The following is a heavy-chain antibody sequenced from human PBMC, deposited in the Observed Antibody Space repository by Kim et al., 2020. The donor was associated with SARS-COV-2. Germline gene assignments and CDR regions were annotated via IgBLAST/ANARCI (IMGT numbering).Heavy chain of an antibody. CDR2: INPSGGTT. D-gene: IGHD6-19*01. J-gene: IGHJ4*02. CDR3: ARRSGWY. V-gene: IGHV1-46*01. Sequence: ASVKLSCKASGYIFTSFYIHWVRQAPGQGLEWMGTINPSGGTTTYAQKFQGRVTMTGDTSTSTVYMELSSLTSDDSAVYYCARRSGWYWGQGTLVTVSS. CDR1: GYIFTSFY.